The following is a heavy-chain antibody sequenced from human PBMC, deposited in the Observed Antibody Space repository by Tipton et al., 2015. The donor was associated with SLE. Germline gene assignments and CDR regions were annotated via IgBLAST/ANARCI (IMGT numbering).Heavy chain of an antibody. J-gene: IGHJ4*02. CDR2: IYYSGST. CDR3: ARGSGYFDY. Sequence: LRLSCTVSGGSISSYHWSWIRQPPGKGLERIGYIYYSGSTNYNPSLKSRVTISVDTSKNQFSLKLSSVTAADTAVYYCARGSGYFDYWGQGTLVTVSS. D-gene: IGHD1-26*01. CDR1: GGSISSYH. V-gene: IGHV4-59*01.